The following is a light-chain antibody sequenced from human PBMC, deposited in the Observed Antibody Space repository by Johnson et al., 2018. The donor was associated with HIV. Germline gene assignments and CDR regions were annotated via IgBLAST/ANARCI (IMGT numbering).Light chain of an antibody. Sequence: TQPPSVSAAPGQRVTISCSGRGSNIGSHYVSWYQQLPGTAPKLLIFENDKRPSGIPDRFSGSKSGTSATLGITGLQAGDEADYYCGTWDNSLSIGYVFGMGTKVTVL. CDR1: GSNIGSHY. J-gene: IGLJ1*01. CDR3: GTWDNSLSIGYV. V-gene: IGLV1-51*02. CDR2: END.